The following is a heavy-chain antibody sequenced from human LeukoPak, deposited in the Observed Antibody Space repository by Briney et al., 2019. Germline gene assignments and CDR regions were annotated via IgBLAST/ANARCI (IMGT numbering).Heavy chain of an antibody. CDR3: ARDLVVVPAAPRGGYYYYYYMDV. Sequence: ASVKVSCKASGGTFSSYAISWVRQAPGQGLEWMGGIIPIFGTANYAQKFQGRVTITTDESTSTAYMELSSLRSEDTAVYYCARDLVVVPAAPRGGYYYYYYMDVWGKGTTVTVSS. V-gene: IGHV1-69*05. D-gene: IGHD2-2*01. J-gene: IGHJ6*03. CDR1: GGTFSSYA. CDR2: IIPIFGTA.